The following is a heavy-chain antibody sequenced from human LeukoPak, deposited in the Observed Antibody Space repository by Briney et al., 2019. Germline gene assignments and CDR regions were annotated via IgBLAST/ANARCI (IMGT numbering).Heavy chain of an antibody. J-gene: IGHJ4*02. D-gene: IGHD3-9*01. CDR1: GFTFSSYV. V-gene: IGHV3-30*18. CDR2: ISYDGSNK. Sequence: GGSLRLSCAASGFTFSSYVMHWVRQAPGKGLEWVAVISYDGSNKYYADSVKGRFTISRDNSKNTLYLQMNSLRAEDTAVYYCAKDLGVRYFDWLIPGSDYWGQGTLVTVSS. CDR3: AKDLGVRYFDWLIPGSDY.